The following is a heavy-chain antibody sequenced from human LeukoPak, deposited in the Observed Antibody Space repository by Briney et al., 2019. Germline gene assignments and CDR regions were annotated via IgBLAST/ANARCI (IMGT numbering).Heavy chain of an antibody. D-gene: IGHD3-10*01. J-gene: IGHJ4*02. CDR2: IYHSGST. CDR3: ARYYGSGSYSLDY. V-gene: IGHV4-38-2*01. CDR1: GYSLSSGYY. Sequence: SETLSLTCAVSGYSLSSGYYWGWIRQPPGKGLEWSGSIYHSGSTYYNPSLKSRVTISVDTSKNQFSLKLSSVTAADTAVYYCARYYGSGSYSLDYWGQGTLVTVSS.